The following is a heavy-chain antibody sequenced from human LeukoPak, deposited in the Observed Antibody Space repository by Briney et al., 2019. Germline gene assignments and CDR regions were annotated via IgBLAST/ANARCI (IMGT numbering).Heavy chain of an antibody. CDR3: ARGRRTQSD. V-gene: IGHV4-34*01. Sequence: PSETLSLTCAVYGGSFSGYYWSWIRQPPGKGLEWIGEINHSGSTNYNPSLKSRVTISVDTSKNQFSLKLSSVTAADTAVCYCARGRRTQSDWGQGTLVTVSS. D-gene: IGHD1-14*01. J-gene: IGHJ4*02. CDR1: GGSFSGYY. CDR2: INHSGST.